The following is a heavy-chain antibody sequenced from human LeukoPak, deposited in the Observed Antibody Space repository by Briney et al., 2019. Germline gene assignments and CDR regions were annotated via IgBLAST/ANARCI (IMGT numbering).Heavy chain of an antibody. CDR1: EFTVNTNY. Sequence: PGGSLRLSCPASEFTVNTNYMNWVRQAPGGGLEWVASIYIGDRTYYADSVKGRFTIYRDNSKNRLYLQMNSLRAEDTAVYYCARDFGATGCWGQGTLVTVSS. CDR3: ARDFGATGC. CDR2: IYIGDRT. J-gene: IGHJ4*02. V-gene: IGHV3-66*01. D-gene: IGHD3-16*01.